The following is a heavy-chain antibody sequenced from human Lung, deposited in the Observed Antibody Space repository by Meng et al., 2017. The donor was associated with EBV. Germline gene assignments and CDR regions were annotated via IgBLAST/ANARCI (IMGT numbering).Heavy chain of an antibody. D-gene: IGHD4-23*01. V-gene: IGHV4-31*03. CDR2: IYYSGST. Sequence: QVRLPEAGPGLGNLTHTLSLLFTVLGGAISSGGHYWSWIRQHPEKGLEWIGYIYYSGSTYYKPSLKSRVTISVDKSKNQFSLKLSSVTAADTAVYYCARDEGGNSERGFQHWGQGTLVTVSS. CDR3: ARDEGGNSERGFQH. CDR1: GGAISSGGHY. J-gene: IGHJ1*01.